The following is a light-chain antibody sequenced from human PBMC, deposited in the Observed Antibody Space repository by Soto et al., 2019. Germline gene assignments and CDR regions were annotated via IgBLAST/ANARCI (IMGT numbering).Light chain of an antibody. CDR1: QSFSSYLSY. CDR2: GAS. V-gene: IGKV3-20*01. J-gene: IGKJ1*01. CDR3: QQYETFSGT. Sequence: EVVLTQSPATLSLSPGERATLSCRASQSFSSYLSYLAWYQQKPGQAPSLLIYGASSRATGIPDRFSGSGSGTDFTLTIASLQPDDFATYYCQQYETFSGTFGSGTKVDI.